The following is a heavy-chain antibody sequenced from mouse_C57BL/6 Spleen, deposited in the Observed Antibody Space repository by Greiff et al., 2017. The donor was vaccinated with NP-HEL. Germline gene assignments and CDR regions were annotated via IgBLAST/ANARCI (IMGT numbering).Heavy chain of an antibody. CDR2: ISYDGSN. CDR3: ARDRYYYGLDY. V-gene: IGHV3-6*01. Sequence: EVQLQQSGPGLVKPSQSLSLTCSVTGYSITRGYYWNWIRQFPGNKLEWMGYISYDGSNNYNPSLKNRISITRDTSKNQFFLKLNSVTTEDTATYYCARDRYYYGLDYWGQGTTLTVSS. CDR1: GYSITRGYY. J-gene: IGHJ2*01. D-gene: IGHD1-1*01.